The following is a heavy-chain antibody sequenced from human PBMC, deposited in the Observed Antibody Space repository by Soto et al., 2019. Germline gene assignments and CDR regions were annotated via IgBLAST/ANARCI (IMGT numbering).Heavy chain of an antibody. Sequence: GGSLRLSCAASGFTFSSYAMHWVRQAPGKGLEWVAVIWYDGSNKYYADSVKGRFTISRDNSKNTLYLQMNSLRAEDTAVYYCARDTRSSGYYLRPNYYYYYGMDVWGQGTTVTVSS. CDR2: IWYDGSNK. J-gene: IGHJ6*02. V-gene: IGHV3-33*08. D-gene: IGHD3-22*01. CDR3: ARDTRSSGYYLRPNYYYYYGMDV. CDR1: GFTFSSYA.